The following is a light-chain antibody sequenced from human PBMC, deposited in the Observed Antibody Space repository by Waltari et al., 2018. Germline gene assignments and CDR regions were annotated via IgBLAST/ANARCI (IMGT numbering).Light chain of an antibody. CDR3: ATWDDTSGGPRV. V-gene: IGLV1-47*01. Sequence: QSVLTQPPSVSGTPGQRVTISCSGTTSNIGSNSVYWYQQLPGTAPKLLIYRNYQLPAGVPTRFSGSRSGTSASLAVSVLQSGDEADYYCATWDDTSGGPRVFGGGTRLTVL. J-gene: IGLJ3*02. CDR2: RNY. CDR1: TSNIGSNS.